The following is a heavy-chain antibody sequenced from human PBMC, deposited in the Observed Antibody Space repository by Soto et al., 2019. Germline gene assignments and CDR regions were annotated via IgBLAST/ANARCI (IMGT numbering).Heavy chain of an antibody. CDR3: AKTYWGYCSGGSCYYMDV. J-gene: IGHJ6*03. CDR1: GYTFSNYA. D-gene: IGHD2-15*01. CDR2: INAGNGNT. V-gene: IGHV1-3*01. Sequence: ASVKVSCKASGYTFSNYAMHWVRQAPGQRLEWMGWINAGNGNTKYSQSFQDRLTITRDTSASSAYMELSSLRSEDTAVYYCAKTYWGYCSGGSCYYMDVWGKGTTVTVSS.